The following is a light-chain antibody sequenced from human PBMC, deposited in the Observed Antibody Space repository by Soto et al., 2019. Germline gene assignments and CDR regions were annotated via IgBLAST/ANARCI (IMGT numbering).Light chain of an antibody. CDR2: EAT. V-gene: IGLV2-23*01. CDR1: SSDFGSYNL. CDR3: CSYAGSSTDV. Sequence: QSALTQPASVSGSPGQSITISCTGSSSDFGSYNLVSWYQQHPGKVPKLIIYEATKRPSGISNRFSGSKSGNTASLTISGLQAEDEADYYCCSYAGSSTDVFGTGTKVTVL. J-gene: IGLJ1*01.